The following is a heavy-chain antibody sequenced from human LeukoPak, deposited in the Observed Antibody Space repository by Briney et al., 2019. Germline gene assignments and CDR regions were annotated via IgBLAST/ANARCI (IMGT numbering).Heavy chain of an antibody. CDR3: ARRAKTAYYFDY. CDR2: IFSSGAT. Sequence: KTSETLSFTCTVSDGSMSGYYWSWIRQPPGKGLEWIGYIFSSGATNYNPSLKSRVTMSVDTSKNQFSLKLSSVTAADTAVYYCARRAKTAYYFDYWGQGTVVTVSS. D-gene: IGHD1-1*01. CDR1: DGSMSGYY. J-gene: IGHJ4*02. V-gene: IGHV4-59*08.